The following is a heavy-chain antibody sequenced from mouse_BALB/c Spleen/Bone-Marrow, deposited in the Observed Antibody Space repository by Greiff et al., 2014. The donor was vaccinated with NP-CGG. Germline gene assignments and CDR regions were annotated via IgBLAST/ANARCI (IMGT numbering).Heavy chain of an antibody. V-gene: IGHV5-6-4*01. Sequence: VKLVEFGGGLVKPGGSLKLSCAASGFTFSSYTMSWVRQTPEKRLEWVATISSGGSYTYYPDSVKGRFTISRDNAKNTLYLQMSSLKSEDTAMYYCTRSYDGYAYWGQGTLVTVSA. CDR2: ISSGGSYT. J-gene: IGHJ3*01. CDR1: GFTFSSYT. CDR3: TRSYDGYAY. D-gene: IGHD2-3*01.